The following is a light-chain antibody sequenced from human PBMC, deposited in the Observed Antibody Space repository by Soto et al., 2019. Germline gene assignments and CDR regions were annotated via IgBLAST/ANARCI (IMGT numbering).Light chain of an antibody. CDR3: SSYAGSNNLGL. Sequence: QSALTQPPSASGSPGQSVTISCTGTSSDLGGYNYVSWYQQHPGKAPKLMIYEVSKRPSGVPDRFSGSKSGNTASLTVSGLQAEDEADYYCSSYAGSNNLGLFGGGTKVTVL. CDR1: SSDLGGYNY. CDR2: EVS. J-gene: IGLJ2*01. V-gene: IGLV2-8*01.